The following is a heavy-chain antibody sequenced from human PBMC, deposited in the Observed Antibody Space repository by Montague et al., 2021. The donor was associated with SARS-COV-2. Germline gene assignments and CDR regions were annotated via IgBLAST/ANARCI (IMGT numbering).Heavy chain of an antibody. J-gene: IGHJ6*02. CDR2: IYYSGST. Sequence: SETLSLTCTVSGGSISSSSYYWGWIRQPPGKGLEWIGSIYYSGSTYYNPSLKSRVTISVDTSKNQFSPKLSSVTAADTAVYYCARVGRQQLVRISGIDVWGQGTTVTVSS. CDR1: GGSISSSSYY. CDR3: ARVGRQQLVRISGIDV. V-gene: IGHV4-39*07. D-gene: IGHD6-13*01.